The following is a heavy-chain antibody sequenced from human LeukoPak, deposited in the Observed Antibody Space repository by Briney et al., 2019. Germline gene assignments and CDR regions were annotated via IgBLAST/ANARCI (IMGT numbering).Heavy chain of an antibody. CDR3: AQSLGSSDWMGNWFDR. J-gene: IGHJ5*01. CDR1: AGSISSNSYY. D-gene: IGHD6-13*01. Sequence: SETLSLTCTVSAGSISSNSYYWGWIRQPPGKGLEWIGSIYYSGTTYYNPSLQSRVTISVDTSKNQFSLRLSSVTAADTAVYYCAQSLGSSDWMGNWFDRWGQGMLVTVSS. CDR2: IYYSGTT. V-gene: IGHV4-39*01.